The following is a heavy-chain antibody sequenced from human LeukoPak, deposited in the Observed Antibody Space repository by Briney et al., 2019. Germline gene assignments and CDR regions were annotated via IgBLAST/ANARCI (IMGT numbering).Heavy chain of an antibody. D-gene: IGHD3-9*01. CDR1: GGSISSSSYY. V-gene: IGHV4-39*01. CDR2: IYYSGST. Sequence: PSETLSLTCTVSGGSISSSSYYWGWIRQPPGKGLEWIGSIYYSGSTYYNPSLKSRVTISVDTSKNQFSLKLSSVTAADTAVYYCARLGLSGDYWGQGTLVTVSS. CDR3: ARLGLSGDY. J-gene: IGHJ4*02.